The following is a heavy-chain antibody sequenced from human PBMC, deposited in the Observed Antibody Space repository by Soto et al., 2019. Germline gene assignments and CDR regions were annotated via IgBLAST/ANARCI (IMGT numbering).Heavy chain of an antibody. Sequence: GGSLRLSCAASGFTVSSNYMSWVRQAPGKGLEWVSVIYSGGSTYYADSVKGRFTISRDNSKNTLYLQMNSLRAEDTAVYYCARDMSSSTIPSFEYWGQGTLGTVPS. CDR1: GFTVSSNY. CDR3: ARDMSSSTIPSFEY. V-gene: IGHV3-53*01. J-gene: IGHJ4*02. D-gene: IGHD6-6*01. CDR2: IYSGGST.